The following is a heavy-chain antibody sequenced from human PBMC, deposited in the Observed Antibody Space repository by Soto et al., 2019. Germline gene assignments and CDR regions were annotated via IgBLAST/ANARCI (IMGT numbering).Heavy chain of an antibody. V-gene: IGHV1-3*05. D-gene: IGHD7-27*01. CDR2: INAGNGNT. CDR1: GDTFTSYA. J-gene: IGHJ4*02. Sequence: QVQLVQSGAEEKKPGASVKVSCKASGDTFTSYALHWVRQAPGQRLEWMGWINAGNGNTKYSQKLQGRVTITRDTSASTAYMELSSLRSEDTAVYYCAISGGYWGIDYWGQGTLVTVSS. CDR3: AISGGYWGIDY.